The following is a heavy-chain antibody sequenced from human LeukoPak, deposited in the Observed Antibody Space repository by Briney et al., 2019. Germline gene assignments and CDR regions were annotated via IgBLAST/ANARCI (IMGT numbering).Heavy chain of an antibody. Sequence: GGSLRLSCAASGFTFSSSWMHWVRQAPGKGLEWVSYISSSSSTIFYADSVKGRFTISRDNAQNSMYLQMNSLRVEDTAVYYCTSWGDTTAEYFQRWGQGTLVTVSS. CDR3: TSWGDTTAEYFQR. CDR2: ISSSSSTI. D-gene: IGHD2-21*02. J-gene: IGHJ1*01. V-gene: IGHV3-48*04. CDR1: GFTFSSSW.